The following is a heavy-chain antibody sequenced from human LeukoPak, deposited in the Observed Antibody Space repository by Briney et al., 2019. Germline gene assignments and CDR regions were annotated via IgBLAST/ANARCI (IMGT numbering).Heavy chain of an antibody. CDR1: GGSISSSSSY. D-gene: IGHD5-18*01. V-gene: IGHV4-39*01. CDR3: ARHPNRIYNYGDLDY. Sequence: PSETLSLTCTVSGGSISSSSSYWGWIRQPPGKGLEWIGTIFYTGNTYYSPSLKSRVTISVDTSKNQFSLKLSSVTAADTAVYYCARHPNRIYNYGDLDYWGQGTLVTVSS. CDR2: IFYTGNT. J-gene: IGHJ4*02.